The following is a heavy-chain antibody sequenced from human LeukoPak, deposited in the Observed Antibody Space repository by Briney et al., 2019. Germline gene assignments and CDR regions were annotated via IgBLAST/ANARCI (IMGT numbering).Heavy chain of an antibody. CDR1: GFTVSSNY. CDR3: ASRISSGNYFFDY. CDR2: IYSDGST. J-gene: IGHJ4*02. V-gene: IGHV3-53*01. Sequence: GGSLRLSCAASGFTVSSNYMSWVRQAPGKGLEWVSVIYSDGSTYYADSVKGRFTISRDNAKNTLYLQMNSLRAEDTAVYYCASRISSGNYFFDYWGQGTLVTVSS. D-gene: IGHD1-26*01.